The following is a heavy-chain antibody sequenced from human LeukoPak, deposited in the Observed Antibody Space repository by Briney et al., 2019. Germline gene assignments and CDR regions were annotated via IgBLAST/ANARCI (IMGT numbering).Heavy chain of an antibody. V-gene: IGHV3-48*03. CDR2: ISSSGSTI. Sequence: GGSLRLSCAASGFTFSSYEMNWVRQAPGKGLEWVSYISSSGSTIYYADSVKGRFTISRDNAKNSLYLQMNSLRAEDTAVYYCASVYGSGSYSHYYYGMDVWGQGTTVTASS. J-gene: IGHJ6*02. D-gene: IGHD3-10*01. CDR3: ASVYGSGSYSHYYYGMDV. CDR1: GFTFSSYE.